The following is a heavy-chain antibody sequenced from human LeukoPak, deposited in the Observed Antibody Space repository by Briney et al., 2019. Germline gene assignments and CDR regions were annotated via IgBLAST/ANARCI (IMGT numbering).Heavy chain of an antibody. CDR3: AKDQISRLVHMLAGYSTNFDN. CDR1: GFTFSSYG. D-gene: IGHD3-9*01. J-gene: IGHJ4*01. V-gene: IGHV3-30*02. CDR2: IRYDGSNK. Sequence: GGSLRLSCAASGFTFSSYGMHWVRQAPGKGLGWVSCIRYDGSNKYYADSVKGRFTISRDNSKNTLYLQMNRLRAEDTSAYYCAKDQISRLVHMLAGYSTNFDNSGHGTLVTVSS.